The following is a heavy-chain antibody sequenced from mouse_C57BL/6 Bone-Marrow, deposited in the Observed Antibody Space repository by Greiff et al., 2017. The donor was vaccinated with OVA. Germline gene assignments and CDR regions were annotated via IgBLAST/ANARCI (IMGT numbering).Heavy chain of an antibody. Sequence: VQLQQSGPVLVKPGASVKMSCTASGYTFTDYYMNWVKQSHGKSLEWIGVINPYNGGTSYNQKFKGKATLTFDTSSSPAYLELHSLTSEDSAVYYCARDGYDYSYYYAMYYWGQGTSVTVSA. CDR3: ARDGYDYSYYYAMYY. D-gene: IGHD2-4*01. CDR2: INPYNGGT. J-gene: IGHJ4*01. V-gene: IGHV1-19*01. CDR1: GYTFTDYY.